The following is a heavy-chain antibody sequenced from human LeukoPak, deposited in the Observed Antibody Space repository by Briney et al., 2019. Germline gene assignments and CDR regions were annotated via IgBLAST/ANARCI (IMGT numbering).Heavy chain of an antibody. Sequence: PSETLSLTCTASGGSISSSGYYWGWIRQPPGKGLEWIASINYSGTTYYNPSLKSRVTTSEDRSKNQFSLKLSSVTAADTAVYYCARLRDGRWLLEYWGQGTLVTVSS. CDR2: INYSGTT. V-gene: IGHV4-39*01. CDR3: ARLRDGRWLLEY. CDR1: GGSISSSGYY. D-gene: IGHD5-24*01. J-gene: IGHJ4*02.